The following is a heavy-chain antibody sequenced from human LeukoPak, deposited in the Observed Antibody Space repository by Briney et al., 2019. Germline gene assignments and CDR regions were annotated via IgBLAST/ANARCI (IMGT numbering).Heavy chain of an antibody. CDR2: INTNTGNP. CDR3: ARDFSELWFGESHPTLVY. CDR1: GYTFTSYA. J-gene: IGHJ4*02. V-gene: IGHV7-4-1*02. Sequence: ASVKVSCKASGYTFTSYAMNWVRQAPGQGLEWMGWINTNTGNPTYAQGFTGRFVFSLDTSVSTAYLQISSLKAEDTAVYYCARDFSELWFGESHPTLVYWGQGTLGTVSS. D-gene: IGHD3-10*01.